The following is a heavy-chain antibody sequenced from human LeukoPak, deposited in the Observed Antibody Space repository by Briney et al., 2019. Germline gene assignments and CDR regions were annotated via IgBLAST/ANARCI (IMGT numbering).Heavy chain of an antibody. CDR2: IYHSGRT. V-gene: IGHV4-39*01. Sequence: SETLSLTCSVSGDSVSRSDSYWDWIRQPPGKGLEWIGTIYHSGRTYYSPSLKSRVTMSVDPSNNQFSLNLRSVAAADTAVYYCARRRYYDGSGYLEWGQGTLLSVSS. CDR1: GDSVSRSDSY. CDR3: ARRRYYDGSGYLE. D-gene: IGHD3-22*01. J-gene: IGHJ1*01.